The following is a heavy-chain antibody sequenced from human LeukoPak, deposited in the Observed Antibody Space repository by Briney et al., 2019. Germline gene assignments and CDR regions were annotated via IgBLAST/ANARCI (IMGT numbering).Heavy chain of an antibody. CDR1: GSSISSYY. Sequence: SETLSLTCTVSGSSISSYYWSWIRQPPGKGLEWIGYIYYSGSTNYNPSLKSRVTISVDTSKNQFSLKLSSVTAADTAVYYCARQDSSSWSHFDYWGQGTLVTVSS. CDR2: IYYSGST. D-gene: IGHD6-13*01. V-gene: IGHV4-59*08. CDR3: ARQDSSSWSHFDY. J-gene: IGHJ4*02.